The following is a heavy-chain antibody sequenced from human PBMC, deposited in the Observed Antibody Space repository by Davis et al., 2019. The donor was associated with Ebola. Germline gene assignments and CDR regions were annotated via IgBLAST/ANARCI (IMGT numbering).Heavy chain of an antibody. CDR2: IYRDGSEK. V-gene: IGHV3-7*01. CDR3: ARVDVSSAFDI. J-gene: IGHJ3*02. CDR1: GGSISSSSYY. D-gene: IGHD3-16*01. Sequence: ETLSLTCTVSGGSISSSSYYWGWIRQPPGKGLEWVANIYRDGSEKYYVDSVKGRFTISRDNTKNSLYLQMNSLRAEDTAVYYCARVDVSSAFDIWGRGTMVTVS.